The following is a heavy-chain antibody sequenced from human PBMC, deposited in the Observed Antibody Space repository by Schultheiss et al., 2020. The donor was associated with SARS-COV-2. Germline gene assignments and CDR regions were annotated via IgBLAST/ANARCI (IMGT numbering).Heavy chain of an antibody. Sequence: SETLSLTCAVYGGSFSGYYWSWIRQPPGKGLEWIGYIYYSGSTYYNPSLKSRVTISVDTSKNQFSLKLSSVTAADTAVYYCARGPWWLRYIDYWGQGTLVTVSS. J-gene: IGHJ4*02. CDR3: ARGPWWLRYIDY. CDR2: IYYSGST. CDR1: GGSFSGYY. V-gene: IGHV4-34*01. D-gene: IGHD5-12*01.